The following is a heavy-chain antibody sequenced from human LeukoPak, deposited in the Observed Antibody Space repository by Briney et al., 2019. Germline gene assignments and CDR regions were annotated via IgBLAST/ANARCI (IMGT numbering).Heavy chain of an antibody. D-gene: IGHD2-21*02. J-gene: IGHJ4*02. V-gene: IGHV5-51*01. CDR1: GYSFTSYW. CDR3: ARHQPAVVTVIQGIDY. CDR2: IYPGDSDT. Sequence: GESLKISCKGSGYSFTSYWIGWVRQMPGKGLEWMGIIYPGDSDTRYSPSFQGQVTISADKSISTAYLQWSSLKASDTAMYYCARHQPAVVTVIQGIDYWGQGTLVTVSS.